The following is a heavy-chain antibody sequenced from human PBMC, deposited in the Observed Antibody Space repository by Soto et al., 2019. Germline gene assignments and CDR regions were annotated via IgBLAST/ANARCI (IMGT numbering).Heavy chain of an antibody. CDR3: STRAYDTNGYYRFDP. Sequence: SETLSLSCTVFGVSFSCHCLTWIRQTPGKGLEWIGDINHSGRVNYSPSLKSRVTISLDTSKNQFSLTLSAVTAADTAMYYCSTRAYDTNGYYRFDPWGQGTLVTVSS. CDR1: GVSFSCHC. D-gene: IGHD3-22*01. J-gene: IGHJ5*01. CDR2: INHSGRV. V-gene: IGHV4-34*01.